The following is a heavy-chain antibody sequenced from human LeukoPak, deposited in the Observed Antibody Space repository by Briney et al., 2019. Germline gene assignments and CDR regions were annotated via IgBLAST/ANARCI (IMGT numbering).Heavy chain of an antibody. CDR3: VRGLSGVSAWYFDL. CDR2: LHSGGHT. CDR1: GFSISSKY. D-gene: IGHD7-27*01. Sequence: GGSLRLFCAASGFSISSKYLSWVRQAPGKGLVWVSALHSGGHTFYADSVRGRFSISRDISKNTLYLQMTDLGAEDTALYYCVRGLSGVSAWYFDLWGRGTLVTVSS. V-gene: IGHV3-53*01. J-gene: IGHJ2*01.